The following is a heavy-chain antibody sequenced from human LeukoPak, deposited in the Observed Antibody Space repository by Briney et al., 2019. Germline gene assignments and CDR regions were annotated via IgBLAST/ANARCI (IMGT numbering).Heavy chain of an antibody. V-gene: IGHV4-34*01. D-gene: IGHD5-18*01. CDR1: GGSFSGYY. J-gene: IGHJ6*02. CDR2: INHSGST. Sequence: PSETLYLTYAVYGGSFSGYYWSWIRQPTGKRLDWLGEINHSGSTNYNPSHKSRVTISVDTSKNQFSLKLSSVTAADTAVYYCARGNSSRGYSYGPSTYGMDVWGQGTTVTVSS. CDR3: ARGNSSRGYSYGPSTYGMDV.